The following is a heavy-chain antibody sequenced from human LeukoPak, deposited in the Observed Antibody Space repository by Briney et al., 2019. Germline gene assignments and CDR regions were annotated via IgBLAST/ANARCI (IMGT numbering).Heavy chain of an antibody. V-gene: IGHV4-59*08. J-gene: IGHJ2*01. D-gene: IGHD3-22*01. CDR3: ARRSSGYYFNYWYFDL. CDR2: IYYSGST. Sequence: SETLSLTCTVSGGSISSYYWSWIRQPPGKGLEWIGYIYYSGSTNYNPSLKSRVTTSVDTSKNQFSLKLSSVTAADTAVYYCARRSSGYYFNYWYFDLWGRGTLVTVSS. CDR1: GGSISSYY.